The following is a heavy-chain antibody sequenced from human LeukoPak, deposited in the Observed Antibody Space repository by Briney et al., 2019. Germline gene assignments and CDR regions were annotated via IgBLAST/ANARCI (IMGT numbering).Heavy chain of an antibody. CDR2: ISWNSGSI. D-gene: IGHD1-14*01. J-gene: IGHJ4*02. Sequence: PGGSLRLSCAASGFTFDDYAMHWVRQAPGKGLEWVSGISWNSGSIGYADSVKGRFTISRDNAKNSLYLQMNSLRAEDTAVYYCARDSPPDYWGRGTLVTVSS. CDR3: ARDSPPDY. CDR1: GFTFDDYA. V-gene: IGHV3-9*01.